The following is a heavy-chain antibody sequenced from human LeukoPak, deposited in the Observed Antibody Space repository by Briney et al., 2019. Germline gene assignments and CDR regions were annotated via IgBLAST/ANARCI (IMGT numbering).Heavy chain of an antibody. CDR1: GGSISSGYY. CDR2: IYHSGST. Sequence: SETLSLTCTVSGGSISSGYYWGWIRQPPGKGLEWIGSIYHSGSTYYNPSLKSRVTISVDTSKNQFSLKLSSVTAADTAVYYCARVVSFDYWGQGTLVTVSS. J-gene: IGHJ4*02. V-gene: IGHV4-38-2*02. D-gene: IGHD6-6*01. CDR3: ARVVSFDY.